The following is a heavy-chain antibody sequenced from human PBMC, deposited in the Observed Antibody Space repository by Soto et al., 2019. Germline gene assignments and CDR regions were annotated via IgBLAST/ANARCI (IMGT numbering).Heavy chain of an antibody. Sequence: QLQLQESGPGLVKPSETLSLTCTVSGGSISSSSYYWGWIRQPPGKGLEWIGSIYSGSTYYNPSLKSRVTISGDTSKTQSPLKLSSVTAADTAVYYCARHRGTISLTDYWGQGTLVTVSS. CDR1: GGSISSSSYY. J-gene: IGHJ4*02. CDR2: IYSGST. V-gene: IGHV4-39*01. CDR3: ARHRGTISLTDY. D-gene: IGHD3-9*01.